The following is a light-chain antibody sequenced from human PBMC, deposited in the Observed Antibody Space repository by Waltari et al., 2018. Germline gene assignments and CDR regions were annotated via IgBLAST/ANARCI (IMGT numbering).Light chain of an antibody. J-gene: IGLJ2*01. CDR1: IIGSTT. V-gene: IGLV3-21*02. Sequence: SYVLTQPPSVSVAPGQTAKISCAGGIIGSTTVHWYQHKSGQAPGMVVYDDSGRPSGVPERFSGSNSGDAATLTISRVEAGDEAAYYCQIWDTFTDQVVFGGGTKLTVL. CDR2: DDS. CDR3: QIWDTFTDQVV.